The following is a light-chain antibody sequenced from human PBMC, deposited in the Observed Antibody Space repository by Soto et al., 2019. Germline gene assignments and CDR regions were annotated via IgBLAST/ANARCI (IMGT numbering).Light chain of an antibody. V-gene: IGKV1-39*01. CDR2: AAS. J-gene: IGKJ2*01. Sequence: DIQMTQSPSSLSASVGDRVTITCRASQSISSYLNWYQQKPGKAPKLLIYAASSLQSGVPSRFSGSGSGTDFTLTISSLQPEDFATYYCQQSYSPPGTYTFGQGTKVDIK. CDR1: QSISSY. CDR3: QQSYSPPGTYT.